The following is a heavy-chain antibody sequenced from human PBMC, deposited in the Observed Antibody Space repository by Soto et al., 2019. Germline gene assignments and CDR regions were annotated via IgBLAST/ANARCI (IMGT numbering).Heavy chain of an antibody. D-gene: IGHD6-19*01. Sequence: SETLSLTWAVYGGSFSGYYWSWIRQPPGKGLEWIGEINHSGSTNYNPSLKSRVTISVDTSKNQFSLKLSSVTAADTAVYYCARRIAVAGTQPYFDYWGQGTLVTVSS. CDR1: GGSFSGYY. CDR3: ARRIAVAGTQPYFDY. CDR2: INHSGST. V-gene: IGHV4-34*01. J-gene: IGHJ4*02.